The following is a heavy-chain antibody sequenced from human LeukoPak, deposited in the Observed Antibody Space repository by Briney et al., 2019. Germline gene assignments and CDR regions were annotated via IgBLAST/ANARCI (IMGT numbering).Heavy chain of an antibody. CDR2: ISSNGGST. CDR3: VAGGSPGRWLSYYYYYYGMDV. V-gene: IGHV3-64D*06. D-gene: IGHD2-15*01. Sequence: GGSLRLSCAASGFTFSSYGMHWVRQAPGKGLEYVSAISSNGGSTYYADSVKGRFTISRDNSKNTLYLQMSSLRAEDTAVYYCVAGGSPGRWLSYYYYYYGMDVWGQGTTVTVSS. J-gene: IGHJ6*02. CDR1: GFTFSSYG.